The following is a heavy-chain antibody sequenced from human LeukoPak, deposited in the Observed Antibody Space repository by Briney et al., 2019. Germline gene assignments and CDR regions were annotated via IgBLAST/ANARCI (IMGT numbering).Heavy chain of an antibody. J-gene: IGHJ4*02. D-gene: IGHD4-17*01. CDR2: ITSGSSPI. CDR3: ARRAYGDDSFDY. Sequence: GGSLRLSCAASGFTFRSYSMNWVRQAPGKGLEWISYITSGSSPIYYAGSVKGRFTISRDNAKNSLYLQMNSLRDEDTAVYYCARRAYGDDSFDYWGQGTLVTVSS. CDR1: GFTFRSYS. V-gene: IGHV3-48*02.